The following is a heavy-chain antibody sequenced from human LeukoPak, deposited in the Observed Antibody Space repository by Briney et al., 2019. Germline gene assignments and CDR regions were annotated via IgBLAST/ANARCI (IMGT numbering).Heavy chain of an antibody. CDR3: AVAHGIDWLFPFDC. CDR1: GGTFSSYA. J-gene: IGHJ4*02. Sequence: SVKVSCKASGGTFSSYAISWVRQAPGQGLEWMGGIIPIFGTANYAQKFQGRVTITADKSTSTAYMELSSLRSEDTAVYYCAVAHGIDWLFPFDCWGQGTLVTVSS. CDR2: IIPIFGTA. D-gene: IGHD3-9*01. V-gene: IGHV1-69*06.